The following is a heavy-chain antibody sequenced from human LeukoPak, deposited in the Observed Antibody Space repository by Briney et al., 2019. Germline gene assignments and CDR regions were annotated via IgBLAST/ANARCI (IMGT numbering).Heavy chain of an antibody. D-gene: IGHD3-10*01. Sequence: PSETLSLTCTVSGGSISSGSYYWSWIRQPPGKGLEWIGSIYYSGSTYYNPSLKSRVTISVDTSKNQFSLKLSSVTAADTAVYYCARGGVLLWFGELSWFDPWGQGTLVTVSS. CDR2: IYYSGST. CDR1: GGSISSGSYY. CDR3: ARGGVLLWFGELSWFDP. V-gene: IGHV4-39*07. J-gene: IGHJ5*02.